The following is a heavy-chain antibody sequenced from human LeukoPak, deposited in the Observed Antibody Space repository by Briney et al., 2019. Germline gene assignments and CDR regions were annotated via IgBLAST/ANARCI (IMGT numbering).Heavy chain of an antibody. CDR1: DDSIYSNKW. CDR2: ISQTGTT. CDR3: ASHMAVAGTRSFDD. D-gene: IGHD6-19*01. V-gene: IGHV4-4*02. Sequence: SGTLSLTCAVFDDSIYSNKWWSWVRQPPGKGLEWIGEISQTGTTYYDPSLKSRTTISIDRSKNHFSLTLTSATAADTAVYFCASHMAVAGTRSFDDWGPGTLVTVSS. J-gene: IGHJ4*02.